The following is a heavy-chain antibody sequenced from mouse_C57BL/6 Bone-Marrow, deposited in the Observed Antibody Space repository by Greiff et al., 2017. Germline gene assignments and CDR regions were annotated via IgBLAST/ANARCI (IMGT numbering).Heavy chain of an antibody. CDR1: GFTFSSYG. V-gene: IGHV5-6*01. CDR3: ARQKGAMDY. CDR2: ISSGGSYT. J-gene: IGHJ4*01. Sequence: EVQRVESGRDLVKPGGSLKLSCAASGFTFSSYGMSWVRQTPDKRLEWVATISSGGSYTYYPDSVKGRFTIYRDNAKNTLYLQMSSLKSDDTAMYYCARQKGAMDYWGQGTSVTVSS.